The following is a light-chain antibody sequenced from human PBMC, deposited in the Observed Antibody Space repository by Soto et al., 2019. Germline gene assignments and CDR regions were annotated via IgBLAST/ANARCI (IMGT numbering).Light chain of an antibody. Sequence: DIQMTQSPSTLSGSVGDRVTITCRASQSISSWFAWYQQKPGKAPQFLIQAASNLQSGVPSRFSGTGSGTEFTLTISSLQPDDFATYYCQQYNSYPITFGQGTRLEIK. CDR3: QQYNSYPIT. V-gene: IGKV1-5*01. J-gene: IGKJ5*01. CDR2: AAS. CDR1: QSISSW.